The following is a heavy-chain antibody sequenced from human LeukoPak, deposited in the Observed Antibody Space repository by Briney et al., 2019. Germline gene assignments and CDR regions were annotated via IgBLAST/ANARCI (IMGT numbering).Heavy chain of an antibody. CDR2: IYSSGNT. J-gene: IGHJ3*02. Sequence: PSETLSLTCTVSGVSFSSYYWTWIRQPAGKGLEWIGRIYSSGNTNYNPSLESRVTMSIDTSKKQISLKLTSVPAADTAVYYCARERGNLRGDAFDIWGQGTMVTVSS. CDR1: GVSFSSYY. V-gene: IGHV4-4*07. D-gene: IGHD1-26*01. CDR3: ARERGNLRGDAFDI.